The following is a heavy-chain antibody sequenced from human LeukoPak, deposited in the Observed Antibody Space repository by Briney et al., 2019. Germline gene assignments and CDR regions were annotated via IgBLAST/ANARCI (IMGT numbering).Heavy chain of an antibody. CDR3: AGGRGAYFEY. J-gene: IGHJ4*02. CDR1: GFTVSSNY. CDR2: IKQDGSEK. V-gene: IGHV3-7*04. D-gene: IGHD3-10*01. Sequence: GGSLRLSCAASGFTVSSNYVSWVRQAPGKGLEWVANIKQDGSEKYYVDSVKGRFTISRDNAKNSLYLQMNSLRAEDTAVYYCAGGRGAYFEYWGQGTLVTVSS.